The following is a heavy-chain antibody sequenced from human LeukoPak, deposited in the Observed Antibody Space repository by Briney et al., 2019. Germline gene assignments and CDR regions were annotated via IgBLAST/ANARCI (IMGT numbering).Heavy chain of an antibody. D-gene: IGHD6-13*01. CDR2: IKEAGSEK. V-gene: IGHV3-7*04. CDR3: ARGGGMRSWYDFDY. CDR1: GLTFSKAW. J-gene: IGHJ4*02. Sequence: GGALRLSCGASGLTFSKAWMSWGRQAPGKGLEFMANIKEAGSEKYYVDSVKGRVTISRDNDKNLVHLQMNSLRAEDTAVYYCARGGGMRSWYDFDYWGQGTLVTVSS.